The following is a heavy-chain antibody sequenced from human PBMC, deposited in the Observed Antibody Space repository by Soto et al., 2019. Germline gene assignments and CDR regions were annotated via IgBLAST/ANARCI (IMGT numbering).Heavy chain of an antibody. J-gene: IGHJ6*02. Sequence: ASVKVSCKASGYTFTSYAMHWVRQAPGQRLEWMGWINAGNGNTKYSQKFQGRVTITRDTSASTAYMELSSLRSEDTAVYYCARGRSSYDILTGYYIYYYYYGMDVWGQGTTVTVSS. D-gene: IGHD3-9*01. CDR1: GYTFTSYA. CDR2: INAGNGNT. V-gene: IGHV1-3*01. CDR3: ARGRSSYDILTGYYIYYYYYGMDV.